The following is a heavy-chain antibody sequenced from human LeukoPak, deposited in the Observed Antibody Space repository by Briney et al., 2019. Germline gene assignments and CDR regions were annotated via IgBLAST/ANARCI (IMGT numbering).Heavy chain of an antibody. J-gene: IGHJ4*02. D-gene: IGHD2-21*01. CDR3: ASVTDHDYSGGFDY. CDR2: INHSGST. Sequence: GSLRLSCAASGFKFSSYSMKWVRQAPGKGLEWIGEINHSGSTNYNPSLKSRVTISVDTSKNQFSLKLSSVTAADTAVYYCASVTDHDYSGGFDYWGQGTLVTVSS. V-gene: IGHV4-34*01. CDR1: GFKFSSYS.